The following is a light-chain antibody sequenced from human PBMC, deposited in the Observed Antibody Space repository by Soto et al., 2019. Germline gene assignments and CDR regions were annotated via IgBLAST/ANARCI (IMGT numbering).Light chain of an antibody. CDR3: CSFAGSYTYV. Sequence: QSALTQPRSVSGSPGQSVTISCTGTSSDVGHYDSVSWYQQFPGKAPKLIISDVTERPSGVPDRFSGSKSGNTASLTISGLQAEDEADYHCCSFAGSYTYVFGTGTKLTVL. V-gene: IGLV2-11*01. CDR2: DVT. CDR1: SSDVGHYDS. J-gene: IGLJ1*01.